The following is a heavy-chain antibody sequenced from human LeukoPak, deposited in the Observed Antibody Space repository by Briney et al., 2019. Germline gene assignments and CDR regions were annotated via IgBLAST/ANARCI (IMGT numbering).Heavy chain of an antibody. CDR1: GGTFSSYA. V-gene: IGHV1-69*06. D-gene: IGHD5-18*01. J-gene: IGHJ4*02. CDR2: IIPIFGTA. Sequence: ASVKVSCKASGGTFSSYAISWVRQAPGQGLEWMGGIIPIFGTANYAQKFQGRVTITADKSTSTAYMELSSLRSEDTAEYYCARARIQLWSLDYWGQGTLVTVSS. CDR3: ARARIQLWSLDY.